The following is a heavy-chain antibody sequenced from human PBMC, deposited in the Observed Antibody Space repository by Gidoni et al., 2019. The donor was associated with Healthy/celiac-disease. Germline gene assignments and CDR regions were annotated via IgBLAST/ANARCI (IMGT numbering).Heavy chain of an antibody. CDR3: TRGGSSSWYLRMLDY. CDR1: GFTFGDYA. CDR2: IRSKAYGGTT. D-gene: IGHD6-13*01. J-gene: IGHJ4*02. V-gene: IGHV3-49*05. Sequence: SGGGLVKPGRSLRLSCTASGFTFGDYAMSWFRQAPGKGLEWVGFIRSKAYGGTTEYAASVKGRFTISRDDSKSIAYLQMNRLKTEDTAVYYCTRGGSSSWYLRMLDYWGQGTLVTVSS.